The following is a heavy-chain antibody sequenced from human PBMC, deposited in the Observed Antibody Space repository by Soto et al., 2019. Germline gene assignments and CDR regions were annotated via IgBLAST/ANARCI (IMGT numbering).Heavy chain of an antibody. CDR3: ARGPYKPVYYDFWSGYFLHFGFAP. D-gene: IGHD3-3*01. CDR2: INTNTGNP. CDR1: GYTFTSYA. V-gene: IGHV7-4-1*01. J-gene: IGHJ5*02. Sequence: ASVKVSCKASGYTFTSYAMNWVRQAPGQGLEWMGWINTNTGNPTYAQGFTGRFVFSLDTSVSTAYLQICSLKAEDTAVYYCARGPYKPVYYDFWSGYFLHFGFAPWGQGTLVTVSS.